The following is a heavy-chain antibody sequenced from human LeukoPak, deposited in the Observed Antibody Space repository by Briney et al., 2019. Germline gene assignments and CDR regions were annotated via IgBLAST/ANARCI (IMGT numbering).Heavy chain of an antibody. CDR3: ARGFLVGATDAFDF. CDR1: GFIFSSYD. Sequence: GGSLRLSCAASGFIFSSYDMHWVRKATGKGLEWVSAIGTAGDTYYPGSVKGRFTISRENAKNSLYLHMNSLRAGDTAVYYCARGFLVGATDAFDFWGQGTMVTVSS. D-gene: IGHD1-26*01. CDR2: IGTAGDT. J-gene: IGHJ3*01. V-gene: IGHV3-13*01.